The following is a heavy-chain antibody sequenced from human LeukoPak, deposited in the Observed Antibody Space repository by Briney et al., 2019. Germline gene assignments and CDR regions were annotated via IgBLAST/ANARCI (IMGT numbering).Heavy chain of an antibody. CDR3: ARSYVGYEYYLDY. CDR1: GGSISSYY. J-gene: IGHJ4*02. V-gene: IGHV4-59*01. D-gene: IGHD5-12*01. Sequence: PSETLSLTCTVSGGSISSYYWSWIRQPPGKGLEWIGYIYYSGSTNYNPSLKSRVTISVDTSKNQFSLKLSSVTAADTAVYYCARSYVGYEYYLDYWGQGALVTVSS. CDR2: IYYSGST.